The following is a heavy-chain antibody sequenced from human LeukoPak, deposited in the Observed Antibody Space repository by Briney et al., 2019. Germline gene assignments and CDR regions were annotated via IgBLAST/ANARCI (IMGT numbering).Heavy chain of an antibody. D-gene: IGHD2-2*01. V-gene: IGHV4-4*07. Sequence: SETLSLTCTVSGGSISSYYWSWVRQPAGKGLEWIGRIYTSGSTNYNPSLKSRVTMSVDTSKNQFSLKLSSVTAADTAVYYCARDPPVTSPLIGNWFDPWGQGTLVTVSS. CDR3: ARDPPVTSPLIGNWFDP. CDR2: IYTSGST. J-gene: IGHJ5*02. CDR1: GGSISSYY.